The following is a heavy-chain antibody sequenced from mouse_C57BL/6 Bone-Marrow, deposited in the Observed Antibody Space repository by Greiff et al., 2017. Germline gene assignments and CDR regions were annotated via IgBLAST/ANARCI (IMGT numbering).Heavy chain of an antibody. CDR1: GFTFSDYY. CDR3: ARGGIYYDYGDFDY. D-gene: IGHD2-4*01. Sequence: EVLLVESGGGLVQPGGSLKLSCAASGFTFSDYYMYWVRPTPKKRLGWVAYISNGGGSTYYPDTVQGRFTISRDNAKNTLYLQMSRLKSEDTAMYYCARGGIYYDYGDFDYWGQGTTLTVSS. J-gene: IGHJ2*01. V-gene: IGHV5-12*01. CDR2: ISNGGGST.